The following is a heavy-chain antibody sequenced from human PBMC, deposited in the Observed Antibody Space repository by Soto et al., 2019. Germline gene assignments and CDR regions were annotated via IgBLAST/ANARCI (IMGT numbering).Heavy chain of an antibody. CDR1: GFTFTSYA. CDR3: AEDSSSWPFDY. Sequence: PGGSLRLSCAASGFTFTSYAMHWVRQAPGEGLEWVAVISYDGSNKYYADSVKGRFTISRDNSKNTLYLQMNSLRAEDTAVYYCAEDSSSWPFDYWGQGTLVTVSS. D-gene: IGHD6-13*01. V-gene: IGHV3-30-3*01. J-gene: IGHJ4*02. CDR2: ISYDGSNK.